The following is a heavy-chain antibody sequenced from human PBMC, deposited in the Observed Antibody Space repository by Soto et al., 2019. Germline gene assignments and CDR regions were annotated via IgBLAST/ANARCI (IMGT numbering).Heavy chain of an antibody. J-gene: IGHJ4*02. CDR3: ASSQRVGAPDYYFDY. CDR1: GGTFSSYA. Sequence: GASVKVSCKASGGTFSSYAISWVRQAPGQGLEWMGGIIPIFGTANYAQKFQGRVTITADESTSTAYMELSSLRSEDTAVYYCASSQRVGAPDYYFDYWGQGTLVTVSS. CDR2: IIPIFGTA. D-gene: IGHD6-25*01. V-gene: IGHV1-69*13.